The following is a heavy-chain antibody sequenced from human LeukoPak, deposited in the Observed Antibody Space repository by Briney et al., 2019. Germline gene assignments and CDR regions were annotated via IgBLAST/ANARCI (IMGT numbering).Heavy chain of an antibody. CDR2: IKQDGSEK. CDR1: GFTFSSYW. V-gene: IGHV3-7*01. J-gene: IGHJ5*02. D-gene: IGHD4-17*01. Sequence: GGSLRLSCAASGFTFSSYWMSWVRQAPGKGLEWVANIKQDGSEKYYVDSVKGRFTISRDNAKNSLYLQMNSLRAEDTAVYYCARLFGDYEGLNWLDPWGQGTLVTVSS. CDR3: ARLFGDYEGLNWLDP.